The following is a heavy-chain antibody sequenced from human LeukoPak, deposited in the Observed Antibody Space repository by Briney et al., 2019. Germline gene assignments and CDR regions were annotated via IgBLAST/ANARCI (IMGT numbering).Heavy chain of an antibody. V-gene: IGHV3-23*01. D-gene: IGHD1-26*01. J-gene: IGHJ4*02. CDR1: GFTFSSYS. CDR2: ISGSGGST. Sequence: GGSLRLSCAASGFTFSSYSMSWVRQAPGKGLEWVSAISGSGGSTYYADSVKGRFTISRDNSKNRLYLQMNSLRAEDTAVYYCAKDMSGSYFDGANSFDYWGQGTLVTVSS. CDR3: AKDMSGSYFDGANSFDY.